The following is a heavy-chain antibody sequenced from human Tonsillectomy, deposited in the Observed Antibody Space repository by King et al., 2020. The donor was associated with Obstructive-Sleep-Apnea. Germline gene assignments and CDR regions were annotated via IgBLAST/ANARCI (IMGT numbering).Heavy chain of an antibody. D-gene: IGHD1-26*01. CDR1: GFTFSTSA. J-gene: IGHJ1*01. CDR2: ISSDSKTF. V-gene: IGHV3-48*04. Sequence: VQLVESGGGLVQPGGSLRLSCPASGFTFSTSAMNCVRQAPGNGLECVSYISSDSKTFYYAGSVRGRFTVSRDNAKNSLYLQMNSLRADDTALYYCAIGGGDACDLLFWGQGTLVTVSP. CDR3: AIGGGDACDLLF.